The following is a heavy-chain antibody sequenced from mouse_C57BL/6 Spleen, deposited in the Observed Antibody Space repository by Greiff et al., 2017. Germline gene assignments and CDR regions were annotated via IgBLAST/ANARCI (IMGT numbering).Heavy chain of an antibody. CDR3: ARDEVYGNYWYFDV. V-gene: IGHV1-81*01. CDR2: IYPRSGNT. CDR1: GYTFTSYG. J-gene: IGHJ1*03. D-gene: IGHD2-1*01. Sequence: QVQLQQSGAELARPGASVKLSCKASGYTFTSYGISWVKQRTGQGLEWIGEIYPRSGNTYYNEKFKGKATLTADKSSSTAYMELRSLTSEDSAVYFCARDEVYGNYWYFDVWGTGTTVTVSS.